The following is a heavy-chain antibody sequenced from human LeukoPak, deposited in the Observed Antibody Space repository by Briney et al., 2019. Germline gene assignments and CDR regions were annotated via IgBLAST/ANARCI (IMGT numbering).Heavy chain of an antibody. CDR2: IYYSGST. D-gene: IGHD6-13*01. CDR1: GGSIGSSSYY. J-gene: IGHJ4*02. Sequence: ASETLSLTCTVSGGSIGSSSYYWGWIRQPPGKGLEWIGSIYYSGSTYYNPSLKSRVTISVDTSKNQFSLKLSSVTAADTAVYYCARDLSPYSSSFYYFDYWGQGTLVTVSS. V-gene: IGHV4-39*02. CDR3: ARDLSPYSSSFYYFDY.